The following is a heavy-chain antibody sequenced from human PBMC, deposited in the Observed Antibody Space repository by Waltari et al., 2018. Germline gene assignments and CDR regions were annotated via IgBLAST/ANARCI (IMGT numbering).Heavy chain of an antibody. V-gene: IGHV1-8*01. D-gene: IGHD3-10*01. CDR2: MNPNSGNT. Sequence: QVQLVQSGAEVKKPGASVKVSCKASGYTFPSYAINWVGQATGQGLEWMGWMNPNSGNTGYAQKFQGRVTMTRNTSISTAYMELSSLRSEDTAVYYCARVITMVRGVIGYWGQGTLVTVSS. CDR1: GYTFPSYA. CDR3: ARVITMVRGVIGY. J-gene: IGHJ4*02.